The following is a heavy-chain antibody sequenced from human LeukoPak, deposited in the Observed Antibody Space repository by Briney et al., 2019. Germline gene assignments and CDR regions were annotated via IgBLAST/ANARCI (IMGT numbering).Heavy chain of an antibody. J-gene: IGHJ3*02. D-gene: IGHD3-22*01. CDR3: ARGPYSYDSSGAFDI. CDR1: GGSISSYY. V-gene: IGHV4-59*08. Sequence: SETLSLTCTVSGGSISSYYWSWIRQPPGKGLELIGYIYYSGSTNYNPSLKSRVTISLATSKNQFSLKLSSVTAADTAVYFCARGPYSYDSSGAFDIWGQGTMVTVSS. CDR2: IYYSGST.